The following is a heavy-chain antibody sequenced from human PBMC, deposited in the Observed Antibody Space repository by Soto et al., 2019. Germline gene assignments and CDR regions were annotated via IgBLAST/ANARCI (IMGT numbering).Heavy chain of an antibody. CDR3: ARGASVSSSAGLYYYYYGMDV. D-gene: IGHD6-6*01. CDR2: IIPIFGTA. V-gene: IGHV1-69*13. CDR1: GGTNSSYA. J-gene: IGHJ6*02. Sequence: SVKVCCKASGGTNSSYAMSWVRQAPGQGLEWMGGIIPIFGTANYAQKFQGRVTITADESTSTAYMELSSLRSEDTAVYYCARGASVSSSAGLYYYYYGMDVWGQGTTVTVSS.